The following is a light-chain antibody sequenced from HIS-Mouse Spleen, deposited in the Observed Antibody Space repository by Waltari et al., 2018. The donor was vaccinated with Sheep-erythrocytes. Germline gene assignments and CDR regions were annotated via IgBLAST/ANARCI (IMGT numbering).Light chain of an antibody. Sequence: AIQITQSPSSLHASVGYRVTNTCRASQGIRNDLGWYQQKPEKAPKLLIYAASSLQSGVPSRFSGSGSGTDFTLTISSLQPEDFATYYCLQDYNYPYTFGQGTKLEIK. CDR2: AAS. CDR1: QGIRND. V-gene: IGKV1-6*01. J-gene: IGKJ2*01. CDR3: LQDYNYPYT.